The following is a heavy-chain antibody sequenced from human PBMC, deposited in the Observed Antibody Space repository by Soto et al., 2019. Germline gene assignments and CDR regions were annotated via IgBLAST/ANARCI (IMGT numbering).Heavy chain of an antibody. D-gene: IGHD6-19*01. CDR2: INAGNGNT. CDR1: GYTFTSYA. J-gene: IGHJ5*02. Sequence: SVKVSCKASGYTFTSYAMHWVRQAPGQSLVWMGWINAGNGNTKYSQKLQGRVTITRDTSASTAYMELSSLRSEDTAVYYCARGVAGPLHWFDPWGQGTLVTVSS. CDR3: ARGVAGPLHWFDP. V-gene: IGHV1-3*01.